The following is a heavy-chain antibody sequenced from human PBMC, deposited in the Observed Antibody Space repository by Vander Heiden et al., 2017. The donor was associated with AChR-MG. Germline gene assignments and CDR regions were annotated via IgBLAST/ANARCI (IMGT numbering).Heavy chain of an antibody. CDR2: ISGSGGST. V-gene: IGHV3-23*01. Sequence: EVQLFESGGGLVQPGGSLSPSCAASGFTFSSYAMSWVRQAPGKGLEWVSAISGSGGSTYYADSVKGRFTITRDNSKNTLYLQMSSLRAEDTAVYYCAKDPKYGSGSYSLLDWGQGTLVTVSS. CDR3: AKDPKYGSGSYSLLD. D-gene: IGHD3-10*01. J-gene: IGHJ4*02. CDR1: GFTFSSYA.